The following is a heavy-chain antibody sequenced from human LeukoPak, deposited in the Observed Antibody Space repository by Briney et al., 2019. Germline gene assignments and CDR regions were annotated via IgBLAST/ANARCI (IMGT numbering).Heavy chain of an antibody. CDR1: GYSFSNDW. CDR2: IYPGNPNI. Sequence: GESLKISCKGSGYSFSNDWIGWVRQMPGKGLDWMGLIYPGNPNIRYSPSFQGQVTISADKSINTAYLQWSSLKASDTAMYYCASNYGGYSLPFDFWGQGTLVTVSS. CDR3: ASNYGGYSLPFDF. J-gene: IGHJ4*02. D-gene: IGHD4-23*01. V-gene: IGHV5-51*01.